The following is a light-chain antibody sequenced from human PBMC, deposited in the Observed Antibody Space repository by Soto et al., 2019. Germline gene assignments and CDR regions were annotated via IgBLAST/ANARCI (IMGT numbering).Light chain of an antibody. J-gene: IGKJ1*01. CDR1: QSVSSY. CDR3: QQYGSSPTT. V-gene: IGKV3-20*01. CDR2: GAS. Sequence: EIVFTRSPGTLSLSPGERATLSCRASQSVSSYLAWYPQKPGQPPRILIYGASTRATGIPDRVSGSGSGTEFTLTISRLEPEDFAVYYCQQYGSSPTTFGQGTKVDIK.